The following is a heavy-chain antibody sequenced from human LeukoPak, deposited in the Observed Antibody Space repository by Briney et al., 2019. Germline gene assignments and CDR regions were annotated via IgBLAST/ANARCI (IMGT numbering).Heavy chain of an antibody. J-gene: IGHJ4*02. Sequence: SETLSLTCTVSGGSISSSSYCWGWIRQPPGKGLEWIGSIYYSGSTYYNPSLKSRVTISVDTSKNQFSLKLSSVTAADTAVYYCARHGYYGSGSFDYWGQGTLVTVSS. CDR2: IYYSGST. CDR1: GGSISSSSYC. D-gene: IGHD3-10*01. CDR3: ARHGYYGSGSFDY. V-gene: IGHV4-39*01.